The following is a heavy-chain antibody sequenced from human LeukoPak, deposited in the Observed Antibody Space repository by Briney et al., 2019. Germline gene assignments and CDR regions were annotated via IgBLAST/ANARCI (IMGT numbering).Heavy chain of an antibody. Sequence: GGSLRLSCAASGFSFSSYGMHWVRQAPGKGLEWVALIWYDGTIKYYRDSLKGRFTISRENSKDTLYLQINSLRVEDTAIYHCVRDEGWGDDGFDFWGQGTKVTVSS. CDR3: VRDEGWGDDGFDF. CDR1: GFSFSSYG. J-gene: IGHJ3*01. D-gene: IGHD3-10*01. V-gene: IGHV3-33*01. CDR2: IWYDGTIK.